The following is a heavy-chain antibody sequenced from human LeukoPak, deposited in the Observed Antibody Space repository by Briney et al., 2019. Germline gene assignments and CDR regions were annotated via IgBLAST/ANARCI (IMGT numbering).Heavy chain of an antibody. CDR1: GGSISSYY. V-gene: IGHV4-34*01. CDR2: INRSGST. D-gene: IGHD5-18*01. Sequence: PSETLSLTCTVSGGSISSYYWSWIRQPPGKGLECIGEINRSGSTTYNPSLKSRVTISLDTSKNQFSLKLSSVTAADTAVYYCASSLVRADMVMGIDYWGQGTLVTVSS. J-gene: IGHJ4*02. CDR3: ASSLVRADMVMGIDY.